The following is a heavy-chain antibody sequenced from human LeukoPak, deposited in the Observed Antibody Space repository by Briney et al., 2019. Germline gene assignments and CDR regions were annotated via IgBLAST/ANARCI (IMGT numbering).Heavy chain of an antibody. CDR2: INPSGGST. V-gene: IGHV1-46*01. CDR3: ARDVFGSDFWSGYYPGYFDY. J-gene: IGHJ4*02. D-gene: IGHD3-3*01. CDR1: GYTLTSYY. Sequence: ASVKVSCRASGYTLTSYYMHWVRQAPGQGLEWMGRINPSGGSTTYAAKFQGRITMTRDTSTSTVYMELSRLRSDDTAVYYCARDVFGSDFWSGYYPGYFDYWGQGTLVTVSS.